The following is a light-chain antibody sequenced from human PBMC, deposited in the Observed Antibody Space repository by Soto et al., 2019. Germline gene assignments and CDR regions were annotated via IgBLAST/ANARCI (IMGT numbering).Light chain of an antibody. J-gene: IGKJ3*01. Sequence: DIVMTQSPDSLAVSLGERATFNCKSSQSVLYSSNNKNYLAWYQQKPGQPPKLLIYWASTRESGVPDRFSGSGSGPDFTLTISSLQAEDVAVYYCQQYYNTPVTFGTGTKVDIK. CDR1: QSVLYSSNNKNY. CDR3: QQYYNTPVT. CDR2: WAS. V-gene: IGKV4-1*01.